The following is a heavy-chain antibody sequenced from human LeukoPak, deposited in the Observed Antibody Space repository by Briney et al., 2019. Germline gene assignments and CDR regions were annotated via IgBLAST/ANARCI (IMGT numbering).Heavy chain of an antibody. CDR3: ARTTYCSSTSCRKGLDY. D-gene: IGHD2-2*01. V-gene: IGHV1-2*02. Sequence: ASVKVSCKASGYTFTGYYMHWVRQAPGQGLEWMGWINPNSGGTNYAQKFQGRVTMTRDTSISTAYMELSRLRSDDTAVYYCARTTYCSSTSCRKGLDYWGQGTLVTVSS. CDR1: GYTFTGYY. CDR2: INPNSGGT. J-gene: IGHJ4*02.